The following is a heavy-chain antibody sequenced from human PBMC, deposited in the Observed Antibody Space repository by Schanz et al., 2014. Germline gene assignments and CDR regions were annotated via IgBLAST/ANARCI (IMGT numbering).Heavy chain of an antibody. CDR2: IWSDGSTK. Sequence: QVQMAESGGGVVQPGRSLRLSCAASGFAFSVYGMHWVRQAPGKGPEWEAVIWSDGSTKYYADSVKGRFTISRNDSKNTLYLQMNSLRADDAAVYFYARAHGNNLYGKRLDYWGQGTQVTVSS. J-gene: IGHJ4*02. CDR1: GFAFSVYG. D-gene: IGHD1-1*01. CDR3: ARAHGNNLYGKRLDY. V-gene: IGHV3-33*01.